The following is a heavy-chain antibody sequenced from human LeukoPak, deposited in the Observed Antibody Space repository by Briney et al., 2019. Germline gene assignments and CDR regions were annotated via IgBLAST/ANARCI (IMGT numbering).Heavy chain of an antibody. D-gene: IGHD6-13*01. J-gene: IGHJ5*02. V-gene: IGHV4-30-2*01. CDR1: GGSISSGGYS. CDR2: IYHSGST. Sequence: PSETLSLTCAVSGGSISSGGYSWSWIRQPPGKGLVWIGYIYHSGSTYYNPSLKSRVTISVDRSKNQFSLKLSSVTAADTAVYYCARVGGSIAAAGTVWFDPWGQGTLVTVSS. CDR3: ARVGGSIAAAGTVWFDP.